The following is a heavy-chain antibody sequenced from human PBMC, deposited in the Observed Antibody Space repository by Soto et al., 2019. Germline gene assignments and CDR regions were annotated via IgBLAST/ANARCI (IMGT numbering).Heavy chain of an antibody. Sequence: QVQLVQSGAEVKKPGASVKVSCKASGYTFTGYYMHWVRQAPGQGLEWMGWINPNSGGTNYAQKFQGWVTMTRDTSISTAYMELGRLRSDDTAVYYCARGPVPYSSRRPPLSWFDPWGQGTLVTVSS. V-gene: IGHV1-2*04. D-gene: IGHD6-19*01. CDR3: ARGPVPYSSRRPPLSWFDP. J-gene: IGHJ5*02. CDR1: GYTFTGYY. CDR2: INPNSGGT.